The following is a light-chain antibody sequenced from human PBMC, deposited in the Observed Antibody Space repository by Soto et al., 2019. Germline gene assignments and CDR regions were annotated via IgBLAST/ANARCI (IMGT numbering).Light chain of an antibody. V-gene: IGKV3D-15*01. CDR1: QSVSSN. Sequence: EIVMTQSPATLSVSPGERATLSCRASQSVSSNLAWYQQKPGQAPRLLIYGASIRATGIPARFSGSGSGTEFTLTISSLQSEDFAGYYCQQYNNWPLFGQGTKVEIK. CDR2: GAS. J-gene: IGKJ1*01. CDR3: QQYNNWPL.